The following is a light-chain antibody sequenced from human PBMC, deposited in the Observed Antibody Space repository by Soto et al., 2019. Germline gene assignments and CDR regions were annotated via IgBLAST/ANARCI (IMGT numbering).Light chain of an antibody. J-gene: IGKJ1*01. CDR1: QYVSSN. CDR3: QQYNNWTPVT. Sequence: EIVMPQSPVTLSGFPGESATLSCMASQYVSSNLAWYQQKPGQAPRLLIYGASTRATGIPARFSGSGSGTEFNLTITSLQSEDFAVYYCQQYNNWTPVTFGQGTKVDNK. CDR2: GAS. V-gene: IGKV3-15*01.